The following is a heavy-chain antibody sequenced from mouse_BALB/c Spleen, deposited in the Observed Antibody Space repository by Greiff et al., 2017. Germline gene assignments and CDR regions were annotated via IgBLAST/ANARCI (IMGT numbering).Heavy chain of an antibody. CDR2: ISSGGSYT. J-gene: IGHJ1*01. CDR1: GFTFSSYA. CDR3: ARQTSYWYFDV. Sequence: DVKLVESGGGLVKPGGSLKLSCAASGFTFSSYAMSWVRQTPEKRLEWVATISSGGSYTYYPDSVKGRFTISRDNAKNTLYLQMSSLRSEDTAMYYCARQTSYWYFDVWGAGTTVTVSS. V-gene: IGHV5-9-3*01.